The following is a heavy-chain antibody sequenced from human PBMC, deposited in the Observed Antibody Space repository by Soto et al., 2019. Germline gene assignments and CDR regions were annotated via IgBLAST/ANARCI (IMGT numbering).Heavy chain of an antibody. J-gene: IGHJ6*03. CDR1: GGSISSYY. Sequence: SETLSLTCTVSGGSISSYYWSWIRQPPGKGLEWIGYIYYSGSTNYNPSLKSRVTISVDTSKNQFSLKLSSVTAADTAVYYCARSYVDTAMDYYYYYYMEVWGKGTTVTVSS. CDR2: IYYSGST. V-gene: IGHV4-59*01. CDR3: ARSYVDTAMDYYYYYYMEV. D-gene: IGHD5-18*01.